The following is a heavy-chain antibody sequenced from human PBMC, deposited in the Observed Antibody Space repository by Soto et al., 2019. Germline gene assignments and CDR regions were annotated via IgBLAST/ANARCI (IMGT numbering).Heavy chain of an antibody. Sequence: PGGSLRLSCAASGFTFDDYAMHWVRQAPGKGLEWVSGISWNSGSIGYADSVKGRFTISRDNAKNSLYLQMNSLRAEDTALYYCAKDRYTAAGGVLDYWGQGTLVTVSS. CDR3: AKDRYTAAGGVLDY. CDR2: ISWNSGSI. D-gene: IGHD6-13*01. V-gene: IGHV3-9*01. J-gene: IGHJ4*02. CDR1: GFTFDDYA.